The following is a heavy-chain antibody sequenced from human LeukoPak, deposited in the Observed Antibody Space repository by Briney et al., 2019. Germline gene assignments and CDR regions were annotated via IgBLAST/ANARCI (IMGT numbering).Heavy chain of an antibody. CDR2: ISSSSSYI. CDR1: GFTFSSYS. V-gene: IGHV3-21*01. J-gene: IGHJ4*02. D-gene: IGHD5-12*01. CDR3: ARDNLSVRGYDSPLGY. Sequence: GGSLRLSCAASGFTFSSYSMNWVRQAPGKGLEWVPSISSSSSYIYYADSVKGRFTISRDNAKNSLYLQMNSLRAEDTAVYYCARDNLSVRGYDSPLGYWGQGTLVTVSS.